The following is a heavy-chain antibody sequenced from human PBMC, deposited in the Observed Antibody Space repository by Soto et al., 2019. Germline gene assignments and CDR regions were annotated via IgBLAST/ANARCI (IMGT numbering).Heavy chain of an antibody. J-gene: IGHJ6*02. CDR3: ARPQGAIFGVVENKDGGYYYYGMDV. D-gene: IGHD3-3*01. CDR1: GYTFTGYY. Sequence: ASVKVSCKASGYTFTGYYMHWVRQAPGQGLEWMGWINPNSGGTNYAQKFQGWVTMTRDTSISTAYMELSRLRSDDTAVYYCARPQGAIFGVVENKDGGYYYYGMDVWGQGTTVTVSS. CDR2: INPNSGGT. V-gene: IGHV1-2*04.